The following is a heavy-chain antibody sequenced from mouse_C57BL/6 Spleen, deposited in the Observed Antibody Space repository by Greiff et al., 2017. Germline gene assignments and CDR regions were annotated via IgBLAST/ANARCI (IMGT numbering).Heavy chain of an antibody. V-gene: IGHV1-52*01. CDR2: IDPSDIET. D-gene: IGHD1-1*02. CDR1: GYAFTSYW. J-gene: IGHJ4*01. CDR3: ARNEGYGYYAMDY. Sequence: QVQLKQPGAELVRPGSSVKLSCKASGYAFTSYWMHCVKQRPIHGLEWIGNIDPSDIETHSTQKFKDTATLTVDNSSSTAYMQLRRLTSEASAVYYGARNEGYGYYAMDYWGQGTSVTVSS.